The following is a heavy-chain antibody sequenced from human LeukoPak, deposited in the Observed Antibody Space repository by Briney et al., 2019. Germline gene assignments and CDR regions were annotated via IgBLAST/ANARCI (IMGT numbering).Heavy chain of an antibody. V-gene: IGHV3-72*01. Sequence: GGSLRLSCATSGFTLSDYYMNWVRQAPGKGLEWVGRTRNKANSYITDYAASVKGRFTISRDDSKKSLYLQMNSLKTEDTAVYYCAKAPPYKHYFDYWGQGILVTVSS. J-gene: IGHJ4*02. CDR2: TRNKANSYIT. CDR3: AKAPPYKHYFDY. D-gene: IGHD1-1*01. CDR1: GFTLSDYY.